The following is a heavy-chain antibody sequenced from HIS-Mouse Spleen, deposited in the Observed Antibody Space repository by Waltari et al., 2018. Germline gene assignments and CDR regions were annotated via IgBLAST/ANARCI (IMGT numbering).Heavy chain of an antibody. D-gene: IGHD1-26*01. J-gene: IGHJ4*02. Sequence: QVQLVESGGGVVQPGRARRLSCAASGCTLGSHGMHWVRQAPGKGLEWVAVISYDGSNKYNADSVKGRFTISRDNSKNTLYLQMNSLRAEDTAVYYCAKDRGSQFDYWGQGTLVTVSS. V-gene: IGHV3-30*18. CDR3: AKDRGSQFDY. CDR2: ISYDGSNK. CDR1: GCTLGSHG.